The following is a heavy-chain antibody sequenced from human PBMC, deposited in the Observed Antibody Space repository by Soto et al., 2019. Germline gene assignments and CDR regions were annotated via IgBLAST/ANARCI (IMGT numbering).Heavy chain of an antibody. D-gene: IGHD4-17*01. Sequence: PGESLKISCKGSGYNFSSKWIAWVRQMPGKGLEWMGIIYPGDSDTRYSPSFQGQVTISADKSISTAYLQWTSLKASDTAMYYCARSMPAATTGAVYFDYWGQGTLVTVSS. CDR2: IYPGDSDT. CDR3: ARSMPAATTGAVYFDY. V-gene: IGHV5-51*01. J-gene: IGHJ4*02. CDR1: GYNFSSKW.